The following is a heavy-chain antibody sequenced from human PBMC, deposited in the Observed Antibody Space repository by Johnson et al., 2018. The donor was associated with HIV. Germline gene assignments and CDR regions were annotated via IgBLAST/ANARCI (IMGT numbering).Heavy chain of an antibody. J-gene: IGHJ3*02. D-gene: IGHD6-19*01. CDR2: ISYDGSNK. CDR3: ASPRAVAGGGAFDI. CDR1: GFTFSSYG. Sequence: QVQLVESGGGVVQPGRSLRFSCAASGFTFSSYGMHWVRQAPGKGLEWVAVISYDGSNKYYADSVKGRFTISRDNSKNTLYLQMNSLRAEDTAVYYCASPRAVAGGGAFDIWGQGTMVTVSS. V-gene: IGHV3-30*03.